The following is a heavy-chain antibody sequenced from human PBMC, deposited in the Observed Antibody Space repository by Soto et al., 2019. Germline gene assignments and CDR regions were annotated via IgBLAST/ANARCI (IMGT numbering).Heavy chain of an antibody. J-gene: IGHJ6*02. CDR2: IYYSGST. CDR3: ARITMVRGVTFDYYYGMDV. Sequence: SETLSVTCTVSGGSISSGGYYWSWIRQHPGKGLEWIGYIYYSGSTYYNPSLKSRVTISVDTSKNQFSLKLSSVTAADTAVYYCARITMVRGVTFDYYYGMDVWGQGTTVT. D-gene: IGHD3-10*01. V-gene: IGHV4-31*03. CDR1: GGSISSGGYY.